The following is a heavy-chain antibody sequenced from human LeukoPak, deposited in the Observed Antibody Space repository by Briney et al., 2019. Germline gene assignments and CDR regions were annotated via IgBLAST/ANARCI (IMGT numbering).Heavy chain of an antibody. V-gene: IGHV1-69*06. Sequence: GASVTVSFTSSVCTFTIYAISWVRQAPGQGREWTGRIIPIFGTANYAQKFQGRVTITADKSTSTAYMELSSLRSEDTAVYYCARSTGIADRGYYYYYMDVWGKGTTVTVSS. J-gene: IGHJ6*03. CDR3: ARSTGIADRGYYYYYMDV. D-gene: IGHD6-13*01. CDR2: IIPIFGTA. CDR1: VCTFTIYA.